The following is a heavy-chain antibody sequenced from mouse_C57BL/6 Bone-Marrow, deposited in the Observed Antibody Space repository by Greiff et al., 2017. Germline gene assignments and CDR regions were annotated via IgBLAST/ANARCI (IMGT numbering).Heavy chain of an antibody. D-gene: IGHD1-1*01. V-gene: IGHV5-12*01. Sequence: DVMLVESGGGLVQPGGSLKLSCAASGFTFSDYYMYWVRQTPEKRLEWVAYISNGGGSTYYPDTVKGRFTISRDNAKNTLYLQMSRLKSEDTAMYYCARHDGTTVPFFAYWGQGTLVTVSA. CDR3: ARHDGTTVPFFAY. CDR2: ISNGGGST. J-gene: IGHJ3*01. CDR1: GFTFSDYY.